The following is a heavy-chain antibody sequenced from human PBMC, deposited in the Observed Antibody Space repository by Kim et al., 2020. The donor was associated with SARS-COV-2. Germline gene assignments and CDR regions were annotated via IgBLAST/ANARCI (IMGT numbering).Heavy chain of an antibody. D-gene: IGHD3-9*01. Sequence: GGSLRLSCAASGFTFDDYAMHWVRQAPGKGLEWVSGISWNSGSIGYADSVKGRFTISRDNAKNSLYLQMNSLRAEDTALYYCAKDEGYDILTGYGMDVWGQGTTVTVSS. V-gene: IGHV3-9*01. CDR2: ISWNSGSI. J-gene: IGHJ6*02. CDR1: GFTFDDYA. CDR3: AKDEGYDILTGYGMDV.